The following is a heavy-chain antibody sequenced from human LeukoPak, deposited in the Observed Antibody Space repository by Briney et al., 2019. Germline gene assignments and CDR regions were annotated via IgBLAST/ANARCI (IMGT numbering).Heavy chain of an antibody. J-gene: IGHJ4*02. CDR1: GYSFTSYW. CDR2: IYPGDSDT. V-gene: IGHV5-51*01. Sequence: GESLKISCKGSGYSFTSYWIGWVRPMPGKGLEWMGIIYPGDSDTRYSPSFQGQVTISADKSISTAYLQWSSLKASDTAMYYCARLSPDYYDSTSNFDYWGQGTLVTVSS. CDR3: ARLSPDYYDSTSNFDY. D-gene: IGHD3-22*01.